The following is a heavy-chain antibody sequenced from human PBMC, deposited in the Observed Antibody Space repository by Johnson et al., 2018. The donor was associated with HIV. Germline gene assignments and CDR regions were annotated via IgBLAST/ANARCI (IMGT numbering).Heavy chain of an antibody. Sequence: QEQLVESGGGVVQPGRSLTLSCTPSGFTFTTYIMHWVRQAPGKGLEWVAFISYDGNDRNYADFVKGRFTISRDNSKNTLSLQLNSLRPEDTAVYYCARGGDCSGGRCYLHDAFDVWGPGTVVTVSS. D-gene: IGHD2-15*01. J-gene: IGHJ3*01. CDR3: ARGGDCSGGRCYLHDAFDV. V-gene: IGHV3-30*04. CDR1: GFTFTTYI. CDR2: ISYDGNDR.